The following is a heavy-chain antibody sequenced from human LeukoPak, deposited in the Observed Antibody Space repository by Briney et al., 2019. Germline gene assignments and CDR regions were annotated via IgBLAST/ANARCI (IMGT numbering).Heavy chain of an antibody. D-gene: IGHD6-19*01. CDR2: INPSGGST. Sequence: GASVKVSCKASGYTFTSYYIHWVRQAPGQGLEWMGIINPSGGSTGYAQKFQGRVTMTRDTSTNTVYMELSSLRSEDTAVYYCARKGDIAVAGLVLDHWGQGTLVTVSS. CDR3: ARKGDIAVAGLVLDH. V-gene: IGHV1-46*01. J-gene: IGHJ4*02. CDR1: GYTFTSYY.